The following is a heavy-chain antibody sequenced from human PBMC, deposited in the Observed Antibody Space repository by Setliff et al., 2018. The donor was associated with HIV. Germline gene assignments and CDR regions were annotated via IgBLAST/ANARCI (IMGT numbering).Heavy chain of an antibody. CDR3: ARKGGYYDSSGSGWFDP. Sequence: ASVKVSCKASGYIFSGYYMHWVRQAPGQGLEWMGWINPNSGGTNYAQKFRGRVTMTRDTSISTGYMELSRLKSDDTAVYYCARKGGYYDSSGSGWFDPWGQGTLVTVSS. D-gene: IGHD3-22*01. CDR1: GYIFSGYY. J-gene: IGHJ5*02. V-gene: IGHV1-2*02. CDR2: INPNSGGT.